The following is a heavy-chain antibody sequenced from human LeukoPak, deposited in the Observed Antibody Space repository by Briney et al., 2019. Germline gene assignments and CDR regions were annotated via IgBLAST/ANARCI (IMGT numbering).Heavy chain of an antibody. CDR3: ARGRATWDY. J-gene: IGHJ4*02. CDR2: IKLDGSEK. D-gene: IGHD1-26*01. V-gene: IGHV3-7*01. Sequence: GGSLRLSCGASGFTFSNYLMSWVRQAPGKGLEWVASIKLDGSEKTYVDSAKGRFTISRDNAKSSLYLQMSSLRAEGTAVYFCARGRATWDYWGQGSLVTVSS. CDR1: GFTFSNYL.